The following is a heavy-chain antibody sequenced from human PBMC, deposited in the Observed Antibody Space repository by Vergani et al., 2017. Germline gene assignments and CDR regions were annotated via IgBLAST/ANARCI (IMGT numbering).Heavy chain of an antibody. CDR2: IWHDRGNK. D-gene: IGHD1-1*01. J-gene: IGHJ4*02. Sequence: QVQLVESGGGVVQPGRSLRLSCVMSGFTVTNYAIFWVRQAPGKGLEWVSVIWHDRGNKHFADSVAGRFAISRDDSKKTVYLEMTNLRAEDTALYYCVRDLYEGTSPYNGRLLGHWGQGTRVTVSS. CDR3: VRDLYEGTSPYNGRLLGH. V-gene: IGHV3-33*01. CDR1: GFTVTNYA.